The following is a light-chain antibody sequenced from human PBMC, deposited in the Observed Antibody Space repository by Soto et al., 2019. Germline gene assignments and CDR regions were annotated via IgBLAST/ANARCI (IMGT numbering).Light chain of an antibody. CDR1: TSNIGSNY. V-gene: IGLV1-47*01. CDR3: SSYTSSNTLEV. Sequence: QPVLTQPPSASGTPGQGVTISCSGSTSNIGSNYVYWYQQLPGTAPKLLIYRNNQRPSGVPDRFSGSKSGTSASLAISGLRSDDEADYYCSSYTSSNTLEVFGVGTKLTVL. J-gene: IGLJ1*01. CDR2: RNN.